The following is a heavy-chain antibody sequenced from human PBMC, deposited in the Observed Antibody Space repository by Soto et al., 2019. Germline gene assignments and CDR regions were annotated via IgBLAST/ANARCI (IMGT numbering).Heavy chain of an antibody. CDR1: GYTFTSYG. CDR3: ASHPHPITFGGVTRDY. J-gene: IGHJ4*02. V-gene: IGHV1-18*01. D-gene: IGHD3-16*01. Sequence: QVQLVQSGAEVKKPGASVKVSCKASGYTFTSYGISWVRQAPGQGLEWMGWISAYNGNTNYAQKLQGRVTMTTDTSTSTAYMELRSLRSDDTAVYYCASHPHPITFGGVTRDYWGQGTLVTVSS. CDR2: ISAYNGNT.